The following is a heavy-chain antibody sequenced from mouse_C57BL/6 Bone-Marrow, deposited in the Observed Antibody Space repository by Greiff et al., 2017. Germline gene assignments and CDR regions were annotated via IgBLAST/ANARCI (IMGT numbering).Heavy chain of an antibody. CDR1: GYTFNSYW. V-gene: IGHV1-55*01. CDR3: ARPYYSNYWYFDV. CDR2: IYPGSGSN. D-gene: IGHD2-5*01. Sequence: QVQLQQPGAELVKPGASVKMSCKASGYTFNSYWITWVKQRPGQGLEWIGDIYPGSGSNNYNAKFQGKAPLTVDTSSSSAYMQLSSLTSEDSAVYYCARPYYSNYWYFDVWVTGTTVTVSA. J-gene: IGHJ1*03.